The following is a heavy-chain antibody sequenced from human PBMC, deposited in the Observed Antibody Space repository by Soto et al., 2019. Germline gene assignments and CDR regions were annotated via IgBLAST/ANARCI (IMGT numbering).Heavy chain of an antibody. V-gene: IGHV3-11*01. CDR2: ISSDGTTT. D-gene: IGHD3-10*01. CDR1: GFTFSHHY. CDR3: AGDAHYYASDF. J-gene: IGHJ4*02. Sequence: NPGGSLRLSCAASGFTFSHHYMTWIRQAPGKGLEWVSKISSDGTTTYYADSVKGRFTVSRDNAKNSVYLQMNSLRAGDTAVYYCAGDAHYYASDFWGQGTLVTVSS.